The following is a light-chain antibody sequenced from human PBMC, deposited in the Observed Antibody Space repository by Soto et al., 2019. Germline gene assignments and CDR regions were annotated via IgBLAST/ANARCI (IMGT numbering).Light chain of an antibody. CDR2: NPF. J-gene: IGKJ4*01. Sequence: VLTQSPGTLYLTPGERATLSCRASQTVSNNYLAWYQQKPGQAPRLLIYNPFSRSTVIPDRFSAGGSGTDFTLTSSRLEPEDFAVYYCQQFSSYPLTFGGGTKVDI. CDR1: QTVSNNY. V-gene: IGKV3-20*01. CDR3: QQFSSYPLT.